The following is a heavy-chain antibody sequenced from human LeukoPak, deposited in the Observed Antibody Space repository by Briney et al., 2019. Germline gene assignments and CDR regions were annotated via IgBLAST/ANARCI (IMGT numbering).Heavy chain of an antibody. Sequence: PGGSLRLSCAASGLTLSNYAMSWVRQTPGKGLEWVSGISGSGGSTYYADSVKGRFIISRDNSKNTLYLQMNSLRAKDTAVYYCALTDSSGYYRDYWGQGTLVTVSS. CDR3: ALTDSSGYYRDY. CDR1: GLTLSNYA. V-gene: IGHV3-23*01. D-gene: IGHD3-22*01. CDR2: ISGSGGST. J-gene: IGHJ4*02.